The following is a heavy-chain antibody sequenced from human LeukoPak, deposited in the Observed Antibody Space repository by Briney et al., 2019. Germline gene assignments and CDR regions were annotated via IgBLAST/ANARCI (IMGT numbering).Heavy chain of an antibody. CDR3: ARVRGGYFDY. V-gene: IGHV4-31*03. Sequence: SQTLSLTCTVSGGSISSGSYYWSWIRQHPGKGLEWIGYIYYSGSTNYNPSLKSRVTISVDTSKNQFSLKLSSVTAADTAVYYCARVRGGYFDYWGQGTLVTVSS. CDR1: GGSISSGSYY. J-gene: IGHJ4*02. CDR2: IYYSGST.